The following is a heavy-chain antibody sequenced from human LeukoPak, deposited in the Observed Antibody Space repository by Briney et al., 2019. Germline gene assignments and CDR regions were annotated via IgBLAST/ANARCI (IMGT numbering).Heavy chain of an antibody. CDR3: ARHGSSRSPLNN. CDR1: GGSISNYY. CDR2: IYYSGST. Sequence: SETLSLTCTGSGGSISNYYWSWIRQPPGKGLEWIGYIYYSGSTNYNPSFESRVSISVDTSKNQFSVKLSSVTAADTALYYCARHGSSRSPLNNWGQGTLVTVSS. J-gene: IGHJ4*02. V-gene: IGHV4-59*08. D-gene: IGHD2-15*01.